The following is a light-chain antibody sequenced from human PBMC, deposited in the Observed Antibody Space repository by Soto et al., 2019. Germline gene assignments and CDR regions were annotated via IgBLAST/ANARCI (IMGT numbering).Light chain of an antibody. J-gene: IGKJ1*01. CDR1: QSVSIK. CDR2: GAS. Sequence: EIVMTQSPGTLSVSPGERATLSCRASQSVSIKLAWYQQKPGQAPRLLVYGASSRATGIPDRFSGSGSGTDFTLTISRLEPEDFAVYYCQQYRDSRTFGQGTKVDIK. CDR3: QQYRDSRT. V-gene: IGKV3-20*01.